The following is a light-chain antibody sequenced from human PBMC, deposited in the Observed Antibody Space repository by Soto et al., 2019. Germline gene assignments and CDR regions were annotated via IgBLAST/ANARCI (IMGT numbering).Light chain of an antibody. Sequence: QYALTQPASVSGSPGQSITISCTGTSSDVGGYNYVSWYQQHPGKAPKVLIYDVSNRPSGVSNRFSGSKSGNTASLTISGLHAEDEADYYCTSYTSSGTYVFGIGTKLTVL. CDR2: DVS. V-gene: IGLV2-14*01. J-gene: IGLJ1*01. CDR3: TSYTSSGTYV. CDR1: SSDVGGYNY.